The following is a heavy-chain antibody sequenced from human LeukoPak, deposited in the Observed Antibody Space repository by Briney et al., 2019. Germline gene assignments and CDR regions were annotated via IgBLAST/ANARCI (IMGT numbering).Heavy chain of an antibody. CDR3: ARHVQSVTTHDAFDI. V-gene: IGHV4-34*01. CDR1: GGSFSGYY. J-gene: IGHJ3*02. Sequence: PSETLSLTCAVYGGSFSGYYWSWIRQPPGKGLEWIGEINHSGSTNYNPSPKSRVTISVDTSKNQFSLKLSSVTAADTAMYYCARHVQSVTTHDAFDIWGQGTMVTVSS. D-gene: IGHD4-17*01. CDR2: INHSGST.